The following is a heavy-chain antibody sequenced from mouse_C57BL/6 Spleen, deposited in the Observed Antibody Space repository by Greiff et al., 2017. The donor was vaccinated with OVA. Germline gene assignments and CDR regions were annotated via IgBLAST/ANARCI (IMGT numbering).Heavy chain of an antibody. J-gene: IGHJ1*03. CDR2: IDPETGGT. D-gene: IGHD1-1*01. V-gene: IGHV1-15*01. CDR3: TRRGTTVVAKGYFDV. Sequence: VQLQQSGAELVRPGASVTLSCKASGYTFTDYEMHWVKQTPVHGLEWIGAIDPETGGTAYNQKFKGQAILSADKSSSTAYMGLRSLTSEDSAVYYCTRRGTTVVAKGYFDVWGTGTTVTVSS. CDR1: GYTFTDYE.